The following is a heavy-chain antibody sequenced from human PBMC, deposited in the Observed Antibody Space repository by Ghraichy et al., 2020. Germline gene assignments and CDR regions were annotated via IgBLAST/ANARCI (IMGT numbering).Heavy chain of an antibody. CDR2: IYTTGTT. Sequence: SQTLSLTCTVSGGSISRYYWNWIRQPAGKGLEWIGHIYTTGTTNYNPSLKSRVTMSRDMSKNQFFLRLNSVTAADTGVYYCARGNGGSTYYSFDSRGQGILVTVSS. V-gene: IGHV4-4*07. CDR3: ARGNGGSTYYSFDS. D-gene: IGHD1-1*01. J-gene: IGHJ4*02. CDR1: GGSISRYY.